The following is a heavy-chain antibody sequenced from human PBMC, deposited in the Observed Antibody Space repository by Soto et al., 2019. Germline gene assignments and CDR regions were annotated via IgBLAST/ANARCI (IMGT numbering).Heavy chain of an antibody. Sequence: SQTLSLTCAVSCGSLSSSNWWRWVRQPPGEGLEWIGEIYHGGSTNYNPSLESRVTISVDTSKNQFSLKLSSVTAADTAVYYCARRGGTWVTNPWFDPWGQGTLVTVSS. D-gene: IGHD5-18*01. CDR1: CGSLSSSNW. J-gene: IGHJ5*02. CDR2: IYHGGST. CDR3: ARRGGTWVTNPWFDP. V-gene: IGHV4-4*02.